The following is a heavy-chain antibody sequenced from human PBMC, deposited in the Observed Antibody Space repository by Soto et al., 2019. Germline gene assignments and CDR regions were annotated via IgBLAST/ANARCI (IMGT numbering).Heavy chain of an antibody. V-gene: IGHV3-30-3*01. CDR2: ISYDGSNK. Sequence: GGSLRLSCAASGFTFSSYAMTLVRQAPGKGLEWVAVISYDGSNKYYADSVKGRFTISRDNSKNTLYLQMNSLRAEDTAVYYCARVAWSMNAFDIWGQGTMVTVSS. CDR1: GFTFSSYA. J-gene: IGHJ3*02. CDR3: ARVAWSMNAFDI. D-gene: IGHD3-3*01.